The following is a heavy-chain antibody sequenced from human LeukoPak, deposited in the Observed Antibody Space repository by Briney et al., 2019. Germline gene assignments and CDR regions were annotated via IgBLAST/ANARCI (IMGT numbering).Heavy chain of an antibody. CDR2: ISAYNGNT. V-gene: IGHV1-18*01. D-gene: IGHD3-10*01. J-gene: IGHJ4*02. CDR1: GYTFSNFA. Sequence: ASVKVSCKAFGYTFSNFAIYWVRQAPGQGLEWMGWISAYNGNTNYAQKLQGRVTMTTDTSTSTAYMELRSLRSDDTAVYYCARSPYYYGSGPLDYWGQGTLVTVSS. CDR3: ARSPYYYGSGPLDY.